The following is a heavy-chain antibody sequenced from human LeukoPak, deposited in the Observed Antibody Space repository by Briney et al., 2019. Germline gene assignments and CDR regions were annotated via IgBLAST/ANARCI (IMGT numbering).Heavy chain of an antibody. J-gene: IGHJ4*02. D-gene: IGHD3-22*01. CDR2: IIPIFGTA. V-gene: IGHV1-69*05. CDR3: ARGYYDSSGYYW. CDR1: GGTFSSYA. Sequence: ASVKVSCKASGGTFSSYAISWVRQAPGQGLEWMGGIIPIFGTANYAQKFQGRVTITTDESTSTAYMELSGLRSEDTAVYYCARGYYDSSGYYWWGQGTLVTVSS.